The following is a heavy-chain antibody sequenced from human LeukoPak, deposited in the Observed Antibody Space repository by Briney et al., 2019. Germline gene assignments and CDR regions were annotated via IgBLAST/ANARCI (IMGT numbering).Heavy chain of an antibody. J-gene: IGHJ4*02. CDR3: ASQNVAGYFDY. Sequence: GGSLRLSCAASGFTFSSYAMSWVRQAPGKGLEWVSAISGSGLSTYYADSVKGRFTISRDNSKNTLYLQMNSLRAEDTAVYYCASQNVAGYFDYWGQGTLVTVFS. CDR1: GFTFSSYA. D-gene: IGHD6-19*01. V-gene: IGHV3-23*01. CDR2: ISGSGLST.